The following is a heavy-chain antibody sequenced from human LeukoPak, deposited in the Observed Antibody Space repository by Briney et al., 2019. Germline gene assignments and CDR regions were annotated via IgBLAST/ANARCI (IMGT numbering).Heavy chain of an antibody. V-gene: IGHV3-23*01. D-gene: IGHD1-26*01. CDR1: RFTFSSYA. Sequence: GGSLRLSCAASRFTFSSYAMSWVRQAPGKGLEWVSAISGSGGSTYYADSVKGRSTISRDNSKNTLYLQMNSLRAEDTAVYYCAKDRSGSYYYWGQGTLVTVSS. CDR3: AKDRSGSYYY. CDR2: ISGSGGST. J-gene: IGHJ4*02.